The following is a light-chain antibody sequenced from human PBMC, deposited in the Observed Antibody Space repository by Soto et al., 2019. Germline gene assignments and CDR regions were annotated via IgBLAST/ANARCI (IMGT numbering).Light chain of an antibody. Sequence: EIVLTQSPATLSLSPGERATLSCRANERVSSYLAWYQQKPGQAPRLLIYDASSRATGIPASFNGSGSGRVYTLFIGSLSPEDFAVYYCQHRDNCPCAQYTFGQWTKLVI. CDR2: DAS. CDR3: QHRDNCPCAQYT. J-gene: IGKJ2*01. V-gene: IGKV3-11*02. CDR1: ERVSSY.